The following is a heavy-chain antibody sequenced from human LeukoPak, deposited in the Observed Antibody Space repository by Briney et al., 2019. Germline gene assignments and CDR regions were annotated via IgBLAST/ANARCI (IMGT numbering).Heavy chain of an antibody. D-gene: IGHD2-15*01. CDR2: INPNSGGT. CDR3: ARATYCGGGTCYSFDY. CDR1: GYTFTGQY. V-gene: IGHV1-2*02. J-gene: IGHJ4*02. Sequence: ASVKVSCKASGYTFTGQYIHWARQAPGQGLEWMGWINPNSGGTNYAQRFQGRVTMTMDTSISTTYMELRLRSDDTAVYYCARATYCGGGTCYSFDYWGQGTLVTVSS.